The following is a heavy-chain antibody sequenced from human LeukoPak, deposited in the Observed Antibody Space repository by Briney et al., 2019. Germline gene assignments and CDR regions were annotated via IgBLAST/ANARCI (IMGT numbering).Heavy chain of an antibody. Sequence: GGSLRLSCAASGFTFSSYGMHWVRQAPGKGLEWVAVIWYDGSNKYYADSVKGRFTISRDNSKNTLYLQMNSLRAEDTAVYYCARYSSSPNDAFDIWGQGTMVTVSS. CDR2: IWYDGSNK. V-gene: IGHV3-33*01. CDR1: GFTFSSYG. CDR3: ARYSSSPNDAFDI. J-gene: IGHJ3*02. D-gene: IGHD6-6*01.